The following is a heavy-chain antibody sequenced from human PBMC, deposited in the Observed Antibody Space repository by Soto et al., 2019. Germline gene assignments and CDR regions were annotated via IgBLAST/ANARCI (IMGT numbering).Heavy chain of an antibody. CDR2: IYAGNIT. D-gene: IGHD2-8*01. CDR3: ARIPYTNSGTIFDY. Sequence: LRLSCAASDFPVSRNYMSWVRPTAGKGLEGVSVIYAGNITFYADSVMGRFTISRDISKNKLYLQINSLRAEDTAVYYCARIPYTNSGTIFDYWGQGALVTVSS. V-gene: IGHV3-53*01. CDR1: DFPVSRNY. J-gene: IGHJ4*02.